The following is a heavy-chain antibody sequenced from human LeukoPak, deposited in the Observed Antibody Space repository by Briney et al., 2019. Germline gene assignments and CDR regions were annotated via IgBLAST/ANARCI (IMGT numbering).Heavy chain of an antibody. V-gene: IGHV4-39*01. CDR2: IYYSGST. D-gene: IGHD3-10*01. Sequence: KPSETLSLTCTVSGGSISSSSYYWGWIRQPPWKGLEWIGSIYYSGSTYYNPSLKSRVTISVDTSKNQFSLKLSSVTAANTAVYYCARHAGVGTMVRGVITSYYYYYYMDVWGKGTTVTISS. CDR3: ARHAGVGTMVRGVITSYYYYYYMDV. J-gene: IGHJ6*03. CDR1: GGSISSSSYY.